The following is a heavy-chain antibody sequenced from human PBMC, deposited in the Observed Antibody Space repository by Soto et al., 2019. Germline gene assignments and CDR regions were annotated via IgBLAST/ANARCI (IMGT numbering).Heavy chain of an antibody. V-gene: IGHV1-18*01. D-gene: IGHD6-13*01. J-gene: IGHJ4*02. CDR2: INAYNGNT. Sequence: QVQLVQSGAEVKKPGASVKVSCKASGYTFTNYGISWVRQAPGQGLEWMGWINAYNGNTKSAQKLQGRVTXTXHTSTSTAYMELRSLRSDDTAVYYCARDAAAGLNDCWGQGTLVTVSS. CDR1: GYTFTNYG. CDR3: ARDAAAGLNDC.